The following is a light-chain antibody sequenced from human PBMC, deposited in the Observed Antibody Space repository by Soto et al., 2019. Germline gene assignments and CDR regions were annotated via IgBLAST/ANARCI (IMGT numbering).Light chain of an antibody. J-gene: IGKJ1*01. CDR2: GAS. Sequence: DIVMTQSPDSLAVSPGERATLSCRASQSVSSNLAWYQQKPGQAPRLLIYGASSRATGIPDRFSGSGSGTEFTLTISRLEPEDFAVYYCQQYGKSPPWTLGQGTKVDI. CDR1: QSVSSN. CDR3: QQYGKSPPWT. V-gene: IGKV3-20*01.